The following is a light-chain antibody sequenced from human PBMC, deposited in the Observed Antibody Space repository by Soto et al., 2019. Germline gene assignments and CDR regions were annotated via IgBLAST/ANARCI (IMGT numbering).Light chain of an antibody. V-gene: IGLV2-23*03. CDR1: SSDVGRYNL. J-gene: IGLJ2*01. CDR3: CSYAGYSTFVV. Sequence: QSALTQPASVSGSPGQSITISCTGTSSDVGRYNLVSWYQRHPGKAPKLMIYEGSKRPSGVSNRFSGSKSGNTASLTISGLQAEDEADYYCCSYAGYSTFVVFGGGTKLTVL. CDR2: EGS.